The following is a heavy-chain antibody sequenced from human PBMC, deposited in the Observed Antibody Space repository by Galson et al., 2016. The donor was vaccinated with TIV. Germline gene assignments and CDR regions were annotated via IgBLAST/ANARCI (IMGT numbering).Heavy chain of an antibody. D-gene: IGHD5/OR15-5a*01. CDR1: GGAFISHG. Sequence: SVKVSCKASGGAFISHGISWVRQAPGQGLEWMGGIIPIFGIANYAQKFQGRVTITADESTSTAYMELSSLRSEDTVVYYCARNRGYSVTGDFDFWGQGTLVTVSS. CDR2: IIPIFGIA. CDR3: ARNRGYSVTGDFDF. V-gene: IGHV1-69*13. J-gene: IGHJ4*02.